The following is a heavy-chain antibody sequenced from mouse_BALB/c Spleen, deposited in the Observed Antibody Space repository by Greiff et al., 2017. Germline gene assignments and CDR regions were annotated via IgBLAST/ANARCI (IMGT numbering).Heavy chain of an antibody. Sequence: VQLQQSGAELVRPGPSVTVSCKASGYAFTNYLIEWVKQRPGQGLEWIGVINPGSGGTNYNEKFKGKATLTADKSSITAYMQLSSLTSDESAVYFCAGEVDYYENYWGQGTTLTVSS. D-gene: IGHD1-1*01. CDR3: AGEVDYYENY. CDR1: GYAFTNYL. J-gene: IGHJ2*01. V-gene: IGHV1-54*01. CDR2: INPGSGGT.